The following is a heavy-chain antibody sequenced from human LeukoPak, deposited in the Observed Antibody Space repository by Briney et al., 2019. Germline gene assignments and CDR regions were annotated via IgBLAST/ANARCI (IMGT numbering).Heavy chain of an antibody. D-gene: IGHD2-21*02. CDR2: IYSGGST. CDR1: GFTVSSNY. Sequence: GGSLRLSCAAAGFTVSSNYMSWVRQAPGKGLEWVSVIYSGGSTYYADSVKGRFTISRDNSKNTLYLQMNSLRAEDTAVYYCARYCGGDCYYRNAFDIWGQGTMVTVSS. J-gene: IGHJ3*02. CDR3: ARYCGGDCYYRNAFDI. V-gene: IGHV3-53*01.